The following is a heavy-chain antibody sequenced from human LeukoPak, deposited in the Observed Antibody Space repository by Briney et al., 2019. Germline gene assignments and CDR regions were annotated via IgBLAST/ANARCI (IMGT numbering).Heavy chain of an antibody. D-gene: IGHD6-13*01. V-gene: IGHV4-59*01. CDR2: IYYSGST. J-gene: IGHJ4*02. CDR1: GGSISSYY. Sequence: SETLSLTCTLSGGSISSYYWIWIRQPPAKGLEGIGYIYYSGSTNYNPSLKSRVTISVDTSKNQFSLKLSSVTAADTAVYYCARATPYSKTLIDYWGQGTLVTVSS. CDR3: ARATPYSKTLIDY.